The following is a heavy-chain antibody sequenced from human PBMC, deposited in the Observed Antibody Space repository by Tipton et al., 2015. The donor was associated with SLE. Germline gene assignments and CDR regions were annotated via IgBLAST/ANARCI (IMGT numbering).Heavy chain of an antibody. D-gene: IGHD3-10*01. J-gene: IGHJ4*02. CDR3: ARGLAMVRGDSMDY. V-gene: IGHV4-38-2*01. CDR2: TYRRGAT. CDR1: GYSISSGYY. Sequence: TLSLTCAVSGYSISSGYYWGWIRQPPGKGLEWIGVTYRRGATNYNPSLTSRVTMSVDTSKNQFSLELRSVMAADTAVYYCARGLAMVRGDSMDYWGQGTLVTVSS.